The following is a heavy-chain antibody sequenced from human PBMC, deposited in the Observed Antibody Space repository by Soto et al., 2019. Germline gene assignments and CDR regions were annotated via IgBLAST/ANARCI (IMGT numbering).Heavy chain of an antibody. Sequence: EVQLVESGGGLVQPGGSLRLSCAASGFTYSSYSMNWVRQAPGKGLEWVSYISSSSSTIYYADSVKGRFTISRDNAKNSLYLQMNSLRDEDTAVYSCARGSAIGDYPYYYGMDVWGQGTTVTVSS. J-gene: IGHJ6*02. CDR1: GFTYSSYS. V-gene: IGHV3-48*02. CDR2: ISSSSSTI. D-gene: IGHD4-17*01. CDR3: ARGSAIGDYPYYYGMDV.